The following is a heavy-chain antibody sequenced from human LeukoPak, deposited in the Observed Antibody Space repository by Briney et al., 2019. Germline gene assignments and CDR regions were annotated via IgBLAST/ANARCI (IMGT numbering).Heavy chain of an antibody. Sequence: AGGSLRLSCAASGFTFSSYSMNWFRQAPGKGLEWVSSISSSSSYIFYADSVKGRFTISRDNSNNALYLQMDSLRAEDTAVYYCANWIGSSSRDYWGQGTLVTVSS. CDR2: ISSSSSYI. J-gene: IGHJ4*02. CDR3: ANWIGSSSRDY. CDR1: GFTFSSYS. V-gene: IGHV3-21*04. D-gene: IGHD6-6*01.